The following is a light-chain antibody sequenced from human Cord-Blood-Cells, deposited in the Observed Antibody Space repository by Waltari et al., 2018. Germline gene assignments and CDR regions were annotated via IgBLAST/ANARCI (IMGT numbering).Light chain of an antibody. CDR2: GGTGGIVG. CDR3: GADHGSGSNFVYV. CDR1: SGYSNYK. V-gene: IGLV9-49*01. Sequence: QPVLTQPPSASASLGASVTLTCTLSSGYSNYKVDWYQQRPGKGPRFVMRGGTGGIVGSKGDGIPDRFSVLGSGLNRYRTIKNIQEEDESDYHCGADHGSGSNFVYVFGTGTKVTVL. J-gene: IGLJ1*01.